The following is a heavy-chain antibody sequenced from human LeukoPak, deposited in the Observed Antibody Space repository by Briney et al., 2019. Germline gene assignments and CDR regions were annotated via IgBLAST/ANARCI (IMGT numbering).Heavy chain of an antibody. CDR1: GGSISSSSYS. V-gene: IGHV4-39*01. CDR2: IYYSGST. D-gene: IGHD1-26*01. CDR3: ASDGSYSIDY. Sequence: SETLSLTCTVSGGSISSSSYSWGWIRQPPGKGLEWIGSIYYSGSTYYNPSLKSRVTISVDTSKNQFSLKLSSVTAADTAVYYCASDGSYSIDYWGQGTLVTVSS. J-gene: IGHJ4*02.